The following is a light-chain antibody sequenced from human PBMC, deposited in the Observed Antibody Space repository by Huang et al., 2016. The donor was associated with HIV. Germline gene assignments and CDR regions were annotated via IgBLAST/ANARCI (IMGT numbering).Light chain of an antibody. CDR2: GAS. CDR1: QSVSSN. V-gene: IGKV3-15*01. Sequence: EKVMTQSPATLSVSPGERATLSCRASQSVSSNLAWYQQKPGQAPRLLMYGASTRATGIPARFSGSGSGTEFTLTISSLQSEDFAVYYCQQYNNWPWRFGQGTKVEIK. CDR3: QQYNNWPWR. J-gene: IGKJ1*01.